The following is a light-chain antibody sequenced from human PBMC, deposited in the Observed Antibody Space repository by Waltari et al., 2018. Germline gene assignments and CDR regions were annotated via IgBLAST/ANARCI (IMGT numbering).Light chain of an antibody. CDR1: SSDIGSYNV. V-gene: IGLV2-23*02. J-gene: IGLJ3*02. CDR2: GVN. Sequence: QSALTQPASVSGSRGQSITISCTGSSSDIGSYNVVSWYQHHPGKAPKLLIYGVNNRLSGVSNRFSGSKSGNTASLTISGLQAEDEADYYCSSYAGSVVFGGGTKLTVL. CDR3: SSYAGSVV.